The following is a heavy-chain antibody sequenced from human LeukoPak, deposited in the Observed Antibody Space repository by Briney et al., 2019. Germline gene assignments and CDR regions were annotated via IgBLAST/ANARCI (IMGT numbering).Heavy chain of an antibody. CDR1: GFIFSDYF. Sequence: RGSPRLSCEASGFIFSDYFVNWVRLTPGKRLEWISYISVSGNTVHYAESVRGRFSISRDFAGNSVYLQMNSLRVDDTAVYYCSRGGGSTGAFDIWGQGTLVTVSS. CDR2: ISVSGNTV. J-gene: IGHJ3*02. V-gene: IGHV3-11*04. CDR3: SRGGGSTGAFDI. D-gene: IGHD5-12*01.